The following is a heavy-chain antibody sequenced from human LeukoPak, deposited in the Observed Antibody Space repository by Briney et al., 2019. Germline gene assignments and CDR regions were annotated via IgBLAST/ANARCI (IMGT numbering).Heavy chain of an antibody. J-gene: IGHJ5*02. CDR1: GFTLSSFD. Sequence: GRSLSLACAASGFTLSSFDMNWVRQAPGKGLEWVSSISTSSRYIYYRDSVKGRFTITRYDAKNSLYLQMNSLRVEDTAVYYCARADCSGSTCYLRPCWFDAWGQG. CDR3: ARADCSGSTCYLRPCWFDA. V-gene: IGHV3-21*01. D-gene: IGHD2-2*01. CDR2: ISTSSRYI.